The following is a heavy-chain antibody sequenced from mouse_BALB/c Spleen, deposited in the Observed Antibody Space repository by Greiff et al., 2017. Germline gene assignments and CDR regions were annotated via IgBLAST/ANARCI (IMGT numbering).Heavy chain of an antibody. D-gene: IGHD4-1*01. Sequence: EVPLVESGGGLVKPGGSLKLSCAASGFTFSDYYMYWVRQTPEKRLEWVATISDGGSSTYYPDSVKGRFTISRDTAKNNLSLQMSSLKSEDTAMYYWARDRGGTGAMDDGGQGTSVTVSS. J-gene: IGHJ4*01. CDR2: ISDGGSST. CDR3: ARDRGGTGAMDD. V-gene: IGHV5-4*02. CDR1: GFTFSDYY.